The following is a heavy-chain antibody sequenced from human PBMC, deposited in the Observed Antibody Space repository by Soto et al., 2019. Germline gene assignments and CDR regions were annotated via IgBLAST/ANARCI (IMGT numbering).Heavy chain of an antibody. J-gene: IGHJ4*02. Sequence: EVQLVESGGGLVQPGGSLRLSCAASGFTFSSYSMNWVRQAPGKGLEWVSYISSSSSTIYYADSVKGRFTISRDNVKNSLYLQMNSLRDEDTAVYYCAREAEQWLVGVDCWGQGTLVTVSS. CDR1: GFTFSSYS. V-gene: IGHV3-48*02. D-gene: IGHD6-19*01. CDR3: AREAEQWLVGVDC. CDR2: ISSSSSTI.